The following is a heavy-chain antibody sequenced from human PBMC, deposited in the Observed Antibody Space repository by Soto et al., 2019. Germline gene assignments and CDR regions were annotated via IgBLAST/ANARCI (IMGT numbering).Heavy chain of an antibody. CDR3: ATDPRLILLVVSPGLAFDL. CDR1: GFTFNIGW. V-gene: IGHV3-15*07. CDR2: VKSKADGGTT. Sequence: GGSLRLSCAASGFTFNIGWMNWLRQAPGKGLEWVGRVKSKADGGTTDYAAPVKDRFTISRDDSKNTMYLQMNSLKSEDTAVYYCATDPRLILLVVSPGLAFDLWGQGTMVTVSS. J-gene: IGHJ3*01. D-gene: IGHD3-9*01.